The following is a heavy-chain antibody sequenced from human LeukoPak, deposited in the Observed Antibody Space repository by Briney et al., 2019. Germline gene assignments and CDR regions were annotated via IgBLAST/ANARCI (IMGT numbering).Heavy chain of an antibody. V-gene: IGHV4-34*01. J-gene: IGHJ1*01. CDR3: AVIAAAGAEYFQH. CDR1: GGSFSGYY. CDR2: INHSGST. D-gene: IGHD6-13*01. Sequence: SETLSLTCAVYGGSFSGYYWSWIRQPPGKGLEWIGEINHSGSTNYNPSLKSRVTISVDTSKNQFSLKLSSVTAADTAVYYCAVIAAAGAEYFQHWGQGTLVTVSS.